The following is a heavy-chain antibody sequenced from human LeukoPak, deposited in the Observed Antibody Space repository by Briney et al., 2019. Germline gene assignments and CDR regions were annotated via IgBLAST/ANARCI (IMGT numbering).Heavy chain of an antibody. CDR1: GYTFTSYG. J-gene: IGHJ4*02. Sequence: ASVKVSRKASGYTFTSYGISWVRQAPGQGLEWMGWISAYNGNTNYAQKLQGRVTMTTDTSTSTAYMELRSLRSDDTAVYYCARDQGEYYYGSGSYYPFDYWGQGTLATVSS. CDR3: ARDQGEYYYGSGSYYPFDY. D-gene: IGHD3-10*01. CDR2: ISAYNGNT. V-gene: IGHV1-18*01.